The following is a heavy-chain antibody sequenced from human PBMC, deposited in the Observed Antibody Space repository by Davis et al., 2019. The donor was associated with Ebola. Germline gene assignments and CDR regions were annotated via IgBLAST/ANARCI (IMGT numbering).Heavy chain of an antibody. J-gene: IGHJ5*02. D-gene: IGHD1-26*01. CDR1: GGSISSSSYY. V-gene: IGHV4-39*01. Sequence: SETLSPTCTVPGGSISSSSYYWGWIRQPPGKGLEWIGSIYYSGSTYYNPSLKSRVTISVDTSKSQFSLKLSSVTAADTAVYYCARGVGATTGWFDPWGQGTLVTVSS. CDR3: ARGVGATTGWFDP. CDR2: IYYSGST.